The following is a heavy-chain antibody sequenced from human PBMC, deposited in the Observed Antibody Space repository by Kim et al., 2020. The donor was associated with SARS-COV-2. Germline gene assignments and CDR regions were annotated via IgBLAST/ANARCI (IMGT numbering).Heavy chain of an antibody. J-gene: IGHJ4*02. CDR3: KSNQDYDILTGYYHFDY. V-gene: IGHV3-49*03. CDR1: GFTFGDYA. D-gene: IGHD3-9*01. CDR2: IRSKAYGGTT. Sequence: GGSLRLSCTASGFTFGDYAMSWFRQAPGKGLEWVGFIRSKAYGGTTEYAASVKGRFTISRDDSKSIAYLQMNSLKTEDTAVYYCKSNQDYDILTGYYHFDYWGQGTLVTVSS.